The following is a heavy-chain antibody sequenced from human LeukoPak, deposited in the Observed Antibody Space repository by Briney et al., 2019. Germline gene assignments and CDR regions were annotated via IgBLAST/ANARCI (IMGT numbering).Heavy chain of an antibody. D-gene: IGHD3-22*01. CDR3: ARDKGYYYDSSGYYADAFDI. Sequence: GGSLRLSCAASGFTFSSYGMHWVRQAPGKGLEWVAVISYDGSNKYYADSVKGRFTISRDNSKNTLYLQMNSLRAEDTAVYYCARDKGYYYDSSGYYADAFDIWGQGTMVTVSS. CDR2: ISYDGSNK. J-gene: IGHJ3*02. CDR1: GFTFSSYG. V-gene: IGHV3-30*03.